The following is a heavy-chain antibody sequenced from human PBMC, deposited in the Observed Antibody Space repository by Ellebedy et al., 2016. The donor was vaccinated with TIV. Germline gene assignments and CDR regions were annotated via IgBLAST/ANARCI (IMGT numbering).Heavy chain of an antibody. CDR2: INPNSGGT. D-gene: IGHD1-26*01. V-gene: IGHV1-2*02. CDR1: GYTFTGYY. J-gene: IGHJ4*02. CDR3: ARVPVYSGSYYFDY. Sequence: ASVKVSXXASGYTFTGYYMHWVRQAPGQGLEWMGWINPNSGGTNYAQKFQGRVTMTRDTSISTAYMELSRLRSDDTAVYYCARVPVYSGSYYFDYWGQGTLVTVSS.